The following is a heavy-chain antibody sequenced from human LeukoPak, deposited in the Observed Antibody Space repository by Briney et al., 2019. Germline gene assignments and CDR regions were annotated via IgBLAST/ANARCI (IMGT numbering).Heavy chain of an antibody. CDR1: GFTFSSYS. CDR3: ASDGYCSGGSCSTVDY. CDR2: ISSSSSYI. V-gene: IGHV3-21*01. J-gene: IGHJ4*02. D-gene: IGHD2-15*01. Sequence: GGSLRLSCAASGFTFSSYSMNWVRQAPGKGLEWVSSISSSSSYIYYADSVKGRFTISRDNAKNSLYLQMNSLRAEDTAVYYCASDGYCSGGSCSTVDYWGQGTLVTVSS.